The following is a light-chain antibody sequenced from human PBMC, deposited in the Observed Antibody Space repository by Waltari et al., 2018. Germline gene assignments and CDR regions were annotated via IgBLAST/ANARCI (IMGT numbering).Light chain of an antibody. CDR2: GAS. Sequence: EIVLTQSPGPLSSSPGESATLSCWASQSVGRSLAWYQQKRGQAPRLLIYGASTRAPGVPDRICGGGAGTDFSLTISRRVPEDFAVYYCRHYVRLPVTFGQGTKVEI. V-gene: IGKV3-20*01. CDR1: QSVGRS. J-gene: IGKJ1*01. CDR3: RHYVRLPVT.